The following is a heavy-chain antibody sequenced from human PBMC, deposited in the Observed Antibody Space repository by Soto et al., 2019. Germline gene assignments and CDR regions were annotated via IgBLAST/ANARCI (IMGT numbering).Heavy chain of an antibody. V-gene: IGHV4-31*03. CDR2: IYYSGST. Sequence: SETLSLTCTVSGGSISSGGYYWSWIRQHPGKCLEWIGYIYYSGSTYYNPSLKSRVTISVDTSKNQFSLKLSSVTAADTAVYYCARDRRSYYSDGSGLDFWGQGTLVTVSS. CDR1: GGSISSGGYY. CDR3: ARDRRSYYSDGSGLDF. J-gene: IGHJ4*02. D-gene: IGHD3-22*01.